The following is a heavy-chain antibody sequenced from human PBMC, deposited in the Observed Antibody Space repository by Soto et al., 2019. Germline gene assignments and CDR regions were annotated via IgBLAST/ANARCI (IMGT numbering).Heavy chain of an antibody. Sequence: QVQLVQSGAEVKKPGASVKVSCKASGYTFTSYGISWVRQAPGQGLEWMGWISAYNGNTNYAQKLQGRVTMTTDTSTSTAYRELRSLRSDDTAVYYCARVYSVAEYSDDAFDIWGQGTMVTVSS. J-gene: IGHJ3*02. CDR2: ISAYNGNT. CDR1: GYTFTSYG. V-gene: IGHV1-18*01. D-gene: IGHD1-26*01. CDR3: ARVYSVAEYSDDAFDI.